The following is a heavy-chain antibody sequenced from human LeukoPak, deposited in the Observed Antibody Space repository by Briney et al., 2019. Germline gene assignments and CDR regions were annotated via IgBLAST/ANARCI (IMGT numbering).Heavy chain of an antibody. V-gene: IGHV1-2*02. D-gene: IGHD3-3*01. J-gene: IGHJ6*02. CDR1: GYTFTGYP. CDR3: ARDNDVGGGAFYGMDV. Sequence: ASVTVSCKASGYTFTGYPMHWVRQAPGQGLEWMGWINPNSGGTNYAQKFQGRVTMTRDTSISTVYMELSSLRSDDTPVYYCARDNDVGGGAFYGMDVWGQGTTVTVS. CDR2: INPNSGGT.